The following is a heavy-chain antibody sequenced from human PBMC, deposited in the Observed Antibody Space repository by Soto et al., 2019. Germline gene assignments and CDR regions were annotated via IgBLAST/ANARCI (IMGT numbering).Heavy chain of an antibody. Sequence: SETLSLTCTVSGGSISSYYWSWIRQPPGKGLEWIGYINYSGSTNYNPSLKSRVTISVDTSKNQFSLKLSSVTAADTAVYYCARAGDYPLYYYYYYMDVWGKGTTVTVSS. D-gene: IGHD4-17*01. CDR1: GGSISSYY. CDR3: ARAGDYPLYYYYYYMDV. CDR2: INYSGST. J-gene: IGHJ6*03. V-gene: IGHV4-59*12.